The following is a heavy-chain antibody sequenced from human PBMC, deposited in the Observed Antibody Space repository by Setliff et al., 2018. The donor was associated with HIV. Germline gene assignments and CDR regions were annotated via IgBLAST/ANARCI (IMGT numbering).Heavy chain of an antibody. Sequence: ASVKVSCKASGYLFTGYYMHWVRQAPGQGLEWMGWINVNSGGTNYSQKFQGRVTMTRDTSISTAYMDLSRLRSDDTAVYYCARDREYYYYMDVWGKGTTVTVSS. CDR1: GYLFTGYY. V-gene: IGHV1-2*02. J-gene: IGHJ6*03. D-gene: IGHD3-10*01. CDR3: ARDREYYYYMDV. CDR2: INVNSGGT.